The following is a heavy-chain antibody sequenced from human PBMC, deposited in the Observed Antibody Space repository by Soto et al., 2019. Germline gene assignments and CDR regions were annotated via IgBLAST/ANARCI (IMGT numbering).Heavy chain of an antibody. CDR1: GGSFSGYY. V-gene: IGHV4-34*01. D-gene: IGHD2-2*02. Sequence: QVQLQQWGAGLLKPSETLSLTCAVYGGSFSGYYWSWIRQPPGKGLEWIGEINHSGSTNYNPSLKSRVTISVDTSKNQVSLKLSSVTAADTAVYYCARVGGIYCSSTSCYTRNYYYYGMDVWGQGTTVTVSS. CDR3: ARVGGIYCSSTSCYTRNYYYYGMDV. CDR2: INHSGST. J-gene: IGHJ6*02.